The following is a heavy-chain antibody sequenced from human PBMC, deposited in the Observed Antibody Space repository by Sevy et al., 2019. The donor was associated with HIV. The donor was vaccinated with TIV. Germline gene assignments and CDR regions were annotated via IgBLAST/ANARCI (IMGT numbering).Heavy chain of an antibody. Sequence: GSLRRSCAASGFTFDSYAMHWVRQVAGKGLEWVSTISGSGYATYYADSVKGRFIISRDTSRNTLYLQMNSLRVEDSAVYFCAKDRVTVFGVVVTFDSWGQGTLVTVSS. D-gene: IGHD3-3*01. V-gene: IGHV3-23*01. CDR1: GFTFDSYA. CDR3: AKDRVTVFGVVVTFDS. J-gene: IGHJ4*02. CDR2: ISGSGYAT.